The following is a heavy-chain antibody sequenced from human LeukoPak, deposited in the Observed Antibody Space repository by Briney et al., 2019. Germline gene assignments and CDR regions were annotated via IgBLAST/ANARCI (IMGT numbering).Heavy chain of an antibody. CDR1: GFTFDIYA. D-gene: IGHD3-22*01. Sequence: GGSLRLSCAASGFTFDIYAMNWVRHSPGKGLEWVAAISGSGESTFHADSVKGRFTISRDNSKNTLNLQMNSLRVEDTAVYYCAKSPGWYYYGSNAYYFDYWGQGTLVTVSS. CDR3: AKSPGWYYYGSNAYYFDY. J-gene: IGHJ4*02. V-gene: IGHV3-23*01. CDR2: ISGSGEST.